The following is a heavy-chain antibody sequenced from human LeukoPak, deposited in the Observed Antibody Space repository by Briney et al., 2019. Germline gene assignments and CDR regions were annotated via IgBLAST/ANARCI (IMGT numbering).Heavy chain of an antibody. CDR3: ARATAAAEDH. J-gene: IGHJ4*02. Sequence: GVSLRLSCAASGFTFSIYSMNWARQARGKGLEWVSYISGSSSTIHYADSVKGRFTISRDNANNSLYLQMNSLRAEDTAVYYCARATAAAEDHWGQGTLVTVSS. V-gene: IGHV3-48*01. D-gene: IGHD6-13*01. CDR2: ISGSSSTI. CDR1: GFTFSIYS.